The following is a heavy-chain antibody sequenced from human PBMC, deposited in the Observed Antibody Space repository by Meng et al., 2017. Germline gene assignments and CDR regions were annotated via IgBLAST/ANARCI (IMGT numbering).Heavy chain of an antibody. V-gene: IGHV5-51*01. J-gene: IGHJ4*02. CDR1: GYRFSSYW. D-gene: IGHD5-24*01. CDR3: VRLTGYNREPIDQ. CDR2: IKPEDSDA. Sequence: GGSLRLSCEGSGYRFSSYWVGWVRQLPGKGLEWMGVIKPEDSDARYSPSFQGQVTISVDKSISTAYLQWSSLQASDIAMYYCVRLTGYNREPIDQWGQGTLVTVSS.